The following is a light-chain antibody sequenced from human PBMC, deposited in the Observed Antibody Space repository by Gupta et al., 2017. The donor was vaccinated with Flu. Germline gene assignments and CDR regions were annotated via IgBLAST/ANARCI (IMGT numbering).Light chain of an antibody. CDR1: QSISSW. Sequence: DIQMTQSPSTLSASVGDTVTITCRASQSISSWLAWYQQKPGKAPKILIYKASSLEGGVTSRFSGSGSGTEFTLTISSLQPDDFATYYCQQYESNWTFGQGTKVEIK. V-gene: IGKV1-5*03. CDR3: QQYESNWT. J-gene: IGKJ1*01. CDR2: KAS.